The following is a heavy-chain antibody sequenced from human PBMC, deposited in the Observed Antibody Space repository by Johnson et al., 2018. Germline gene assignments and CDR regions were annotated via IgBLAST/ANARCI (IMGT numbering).Heavy chain of an antibody. CDR1: GFTFSSYG. CDR2: LWYAGSNQ. CDR3: ARAPGYYYNMDV. J-gene: IGHJ6*03. Sequence: VQLVESGGGVVQPGRSLRLSCAASGFTFSSYGMHWVRQAPGKGLEWVAVLWYAGSNQYYADAVKGRFTISRDNSKNTLYLQRNSLRAEDTAVCYCARAPGYYYNMDVWGKGTTVTVSS. V-gene: IGHV3-33*01.